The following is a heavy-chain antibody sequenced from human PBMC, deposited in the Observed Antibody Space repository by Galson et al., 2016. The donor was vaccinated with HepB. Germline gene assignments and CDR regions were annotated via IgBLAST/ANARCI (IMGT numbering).Heavy chain of an antibody. D-gene: IGHD6-13*01. J-gene: IGHJ4*02. CDR3: AREDTAAVGPIDY. V-gene: IGHV1-18*01. CDR2: ISGYNGHT. Sequence: SVKVSCKASGYTFTSYGISWVRQAPGQGLEWMGWISGYNGHTNYAKKLQGRVTMTTDTSTSTAYMELRSLTSDDTAVYYCAREDTAAVGPIDYWGQGTLVTVSS. CDR1: GYTFTSYG.